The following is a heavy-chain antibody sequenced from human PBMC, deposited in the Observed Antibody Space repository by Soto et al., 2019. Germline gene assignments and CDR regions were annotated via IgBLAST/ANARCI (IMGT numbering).Heavy chain of an antibody. CDR2: RYSTGTT. V-gene: IGHV4-38-2*02. CDR3: VARATVVNSPWFDP. D-gene: IGHD1-1*01. Sequence: KSSETLSLTCTVSGYSINSGYIWGWVRRPPGQGLEWIGSRYSTGTTYYNPSLRRRVKMSVDTSKNQLSLVLRSVTAADTAVYYCVARATVVNSPWFDPWGQGNQVTVSS. J-gene: IGHJ5*02. CDR1: GYSINSGYI.